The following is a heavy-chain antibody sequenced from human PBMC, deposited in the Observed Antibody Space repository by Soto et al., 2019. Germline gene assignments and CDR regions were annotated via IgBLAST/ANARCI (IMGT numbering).Heavy chain of an antibody. CDR2: IIPRFGTA. V-gene: IGHV1-69*01. J-gene: IGHJ4*02. D-gene: IGHD3-22*01. CDR1: GGTFSSYA. Sequence: QVQLVQSGAEVKKPGSSVKVSCKASGGTFSSYAISWVRQAPGQGLEWVGGIIPRFGTANYAQKFQGRVKITADESTSTAYMELSSLRSEDTAMYYCAKVKYDSSGYYRNFDYWGQGTLVTVSS. CDR3: AKVKYDSSGYYRNFDY.